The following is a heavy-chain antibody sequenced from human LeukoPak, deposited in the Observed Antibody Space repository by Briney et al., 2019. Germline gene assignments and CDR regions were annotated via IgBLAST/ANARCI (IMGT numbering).Heavy chain of an antibody. CDR1: GGTFSSYA. CDR2: MNPNSGNT. J-gene: IGHJ4*02. Sequence: ASVKVSCKASGGTFSSYAINWVRQATGQGLEWMGWMNPNSGNTGYAQKFQGRVTMTRNTSISTAYMELSSLRSEDTAVYHCARGRFRWELEIRDLDYWGQGTLVTVSS. CDR3: ARGRFRWELEIRDLDY. D-gene: IGHD1-26*01. V-gene: IGHV1-8*02.